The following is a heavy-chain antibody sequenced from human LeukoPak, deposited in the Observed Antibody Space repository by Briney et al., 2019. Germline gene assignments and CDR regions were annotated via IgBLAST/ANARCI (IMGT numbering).Heavy chain of an antibody. V-gene: IGHV1-2*04. Sequence: GASVKVSCKASGYTFTGYYMHWVRQAPGQGLEWMGWINPNSGGTNYAQKFQGWVTMTRDTSISTAYMELSRLRSDDTAVYYCARPTLDDHYYMDVWGKGTTVTVSS. D-gene: IGHD2-2*03. J-gene: IGHJ6*03. CDR3: ARPTLDDHYYMDV. CDR1: GYTFTGYY. CDR2: INPNSGGT.